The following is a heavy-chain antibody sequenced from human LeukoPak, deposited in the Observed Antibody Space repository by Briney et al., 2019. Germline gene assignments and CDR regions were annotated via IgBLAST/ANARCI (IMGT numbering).Heavy chain of an antibody. J-gene: IGHJ4*02. CDR3: ARGVEPLAANTLAY. Sequence: GGSLRLSCAASGFTVITNDMTWVRQAPGKGLEWVSVLYSDGNTKYADSVQGRFTISRDNSKNALYLKMNSLSPDHTAVYYCARGVEPLAANTLAYWGEGTLVTVS. CDR1: GFTVITND. V-gene: IGHV3-53*01. CDR2: LYSDGNT. D-gene: IGHD1-14*01.